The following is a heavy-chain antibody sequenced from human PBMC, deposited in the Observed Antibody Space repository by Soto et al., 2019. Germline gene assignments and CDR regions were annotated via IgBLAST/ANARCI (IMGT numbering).Heavy chain of an antibody. Sequence: PGGSLRLSCAASGFSFSNAWMTWVRQAPGKGLEWVGRVKRIADDGATDSAAVVKGRFSISRDDSRDTLYLQMDSLQTEDTAVYYCTVTYCGGDCYSPYYGLDVWGQGTTVTVSS. CDR1: GFSFSNAW. J-gene: IGHJ6*02. CDR2: VKRIADDGAT. V-gene: IGHV3-15*01. CDR3: TVTYCGGDCYSPYYGLDV. D-gene: IGHD2-21*02.